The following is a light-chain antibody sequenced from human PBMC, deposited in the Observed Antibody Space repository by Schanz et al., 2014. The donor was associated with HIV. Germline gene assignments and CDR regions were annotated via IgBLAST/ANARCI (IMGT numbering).Light chain of an antibody. CDR2: LNSDGSH. CDR1: SEYSSYA. Sequence: QLVLTQSPSASASLGASVKLTCTLSSEYSSYAIAWHQLQPEKGPRYLMKLNSDGSHSKGDGIPDRFSGSNSGAERYLTISSLQSEDEADYYCQTWGTGFQVFGGGTKLTVL. J-gene: IGLJ3*02. V-gene: IGLV4-69*01. CDR3: QTWGTGFQV.